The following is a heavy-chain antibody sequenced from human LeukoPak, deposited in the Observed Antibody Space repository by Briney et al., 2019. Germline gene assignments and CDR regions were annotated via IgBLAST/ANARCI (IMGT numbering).Heavy chain of an antibody. V-gene: IGHV3-48*01. CDR1: GFTFSSDP. CDR2: IRSGGDNI. CDR3: VRDAQFAFDI. Sequence: GGSLRLSCATSGFTFSSDPMNWVRQAPGKGLEWVSHIRSGGDNIHYADSVRGRFTISRDNAKNSLYLQMNSLRVEDTAVYFCVRDAQFAFDIWGQGTMVTVSS. J-gene: IGHJ3*02. D-gene: IGHD5-24*01.